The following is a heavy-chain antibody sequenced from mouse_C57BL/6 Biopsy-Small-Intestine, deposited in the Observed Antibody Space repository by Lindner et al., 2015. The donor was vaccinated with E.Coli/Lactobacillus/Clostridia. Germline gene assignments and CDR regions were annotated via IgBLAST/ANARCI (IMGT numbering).Heavy chain of an antibody. CDR3: ARHSGNYDWYFDV. D-gene: IGHD2-1*01. Sequence: VQLQESGPGLVAPSQSLSITCTVSGFSLTSYGVHWVRQPPGKGLEWLGVIWTGGGTNYNSVLKSRLSISKDNSKSQVFLKMNSLQTDDTAMYYCARHSGNYDWYFDVWGTGTTVTVSS. CDR1: GFSLTSYG. CDR2: IWTGGGT. V-gene: IGHV2-9-1*01. J-gene: IGHJ1*03.